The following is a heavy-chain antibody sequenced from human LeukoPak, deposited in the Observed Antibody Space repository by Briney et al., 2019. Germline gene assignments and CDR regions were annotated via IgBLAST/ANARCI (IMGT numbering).Heavy chain of an antibody. D-gene: IGHD1-1*01. CDR3: AKESEVGTDY. V-gene: IGHV3-23*01. Sequence: PGGSLRLSCAASGFTVSSNYMSWVRQAPGKGLEWVSAISGSGGSTYYADSVKGRFTISRDNSKNTLYLQMNSLRAEDTAVYYCAKESEVGTDYWGQGTLVTVSS. J-gene: IGHJ4*02. CDR1: GFTVSSNY. CDR2: ISGSGGST.